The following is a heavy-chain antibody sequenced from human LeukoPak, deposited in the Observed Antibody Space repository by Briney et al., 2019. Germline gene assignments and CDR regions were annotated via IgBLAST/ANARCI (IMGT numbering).Heavy chain of an antibody. Sequence: ASVKVSCKASGYTFTGYYMHWVRQAPGQGLEWMGWINPNSGGTNYAQKFQGRVTMTRDTSISTAYMELSRLRSDDTAVYYCARVGSYTAPYYDILTGHWGVFAFDIWGQGTMVTVSS. CDR2: INPNSGGT. CDR3: ARVGSYTAPYYDILTGHWGVFAFDI. CDR1: GYTFTGYY. V-gene: IGHV1-2*02. J-gene: IGHJ3*02. D-gene: IGHD3-9*01.